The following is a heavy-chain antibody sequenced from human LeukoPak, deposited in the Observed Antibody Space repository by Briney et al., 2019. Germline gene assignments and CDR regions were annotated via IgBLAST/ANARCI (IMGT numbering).Heavy chain of an antibody. J-gene: IGHJ4*02. Sequence: GGSLRLSCAASGFTFSSYGMHWVRQAPGKGLEWVAVISYDGSNTYYADSVKGRFTISRGNSKNMLYLQMNSLRAEDTAVYYCAKPYYYGSRSYMDYWGQGTLVTVSS. D-gene: IGHD3-10*01. CDR2: ISYDGSNT. CDR1: GFTFSSYG. V-gene: IGHV3-30*18. CDR3: AKPYYYGSRSYMDY.